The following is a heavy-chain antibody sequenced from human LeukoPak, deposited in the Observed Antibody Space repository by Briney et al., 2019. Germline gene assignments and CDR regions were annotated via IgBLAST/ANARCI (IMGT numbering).Heavy chain of an antibody. D-gene: IGHD1-1*01. CDR1: GGTFSSYA. V-gene: IGHV1-69*04. J-gene: IGHJ4*02. Sequence: SVKVSCKASGGTFSSYAISWVRQAPGQGLEWMGRIIPILGVANYAQKFQGRVTMTTDTSTNTAYMELRSLTSDDTAIYYCARGNGAPDYWGQGTLVTVSS. CDR3: ARGNGAPDY. CDR2: IIPILGVA.